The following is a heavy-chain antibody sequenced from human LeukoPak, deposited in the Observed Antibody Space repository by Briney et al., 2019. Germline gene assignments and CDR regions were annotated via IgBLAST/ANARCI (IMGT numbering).Heavy chain of an antibody. J-gene: IGHJ4*02. D-gene: IGHD3-22*01. Sequence: GGSLRLSCAASGFTFTSYAMHWVRQAPGKGLEWVAVISYDGSNKYYADSVKGRFTISRDNSENTLYLQMNSLRAEDTAVYYCARDTYDRTRQLGYFDYWRQGTLVTVSS. CDR3: ARDTYDRTRQLGYFDY. CDR1: GFTFTSYA. CDR2: ISYDGSNK. V-gene: IGHV3-30-3*01.